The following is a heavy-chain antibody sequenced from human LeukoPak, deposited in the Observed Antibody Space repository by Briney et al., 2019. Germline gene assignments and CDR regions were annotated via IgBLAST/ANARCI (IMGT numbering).Heavy chain of an antibody. CDR3: ARGPGIAVAGYFDY. J-gene: IGHJ4*02. V-gene: IGHV4-34*01. CDR2: INHSGST. Sequence: SETLSLTCAVYRGSFSGYYWSWIRQPPGGGLEWIGEINHSGSTNYNPSLKSRVTISVGTSKNQFSLKLSSVTAADTAVYYCARGPGIAVAGYFDYWGQGTLVSVSS. D-gene: IGHD6-19*01. CDR1: RGSFSGYY.